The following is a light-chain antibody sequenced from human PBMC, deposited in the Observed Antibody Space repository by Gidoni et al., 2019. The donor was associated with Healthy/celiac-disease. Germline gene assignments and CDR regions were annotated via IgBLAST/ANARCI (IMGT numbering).Light chain of an antibody. J-gene: IGKJ2*01. Sequence: DIQMTQSPSSLYASVGDRVTITCRASQGIRNALGWYQQKPGKAPKRLIYAASSLQSGVPSRFSGSGSGTEFTLTISSLQPEDFATYYCLQHNSYPRTFGQXTKLEIK. CDR1: QGIRNA. CDR3: LQHNSYPRT. CDR2: AAS. V-gene: IGKV1-17*01.